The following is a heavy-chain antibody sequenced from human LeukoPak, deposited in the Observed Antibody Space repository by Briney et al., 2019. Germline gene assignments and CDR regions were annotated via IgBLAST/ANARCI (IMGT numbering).Heavy chain of an antibody. D-gene: IGHD2-15*01. V-gene: IGHV4-61*01. Sequence: KPSETLSLTCTVSGGSISSSSYYWGWIRQPPGKGLEWIGYIYYSGSTNYNPSLKSRVTISVDTSKNQLSLKLSSVTAADTAVYYCARDAGYCSGGSCYPGYYYYYGMDVWGQGTTVTVSS. J-gene: IGHJ6*02. CDR3: ARDAGYCSGGSCYPGYYYYYGMDV. CDR2: IYYSGST. CDR1: GGSISSSSYY.